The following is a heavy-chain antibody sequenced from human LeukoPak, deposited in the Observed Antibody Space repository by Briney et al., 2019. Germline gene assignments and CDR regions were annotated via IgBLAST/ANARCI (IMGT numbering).Heavy chain of an antibody. CDR1: GGSFSGYY. Sequence: PSETLSLTCAVYGGSFSGYYWSWIRQPPGKGLEWIGEINHSGSTNYNPSLKSRVTISVDTSKNQFSLKLSSVTAADTAVYYCARRGSYSRGAFDIWGQGTMVTVSS. D-gene: IGHD1-26*01. J-gene: IGHJ3*02. CDR2: INHSGST. CDR3: ARRGSYSRGAFDI. V-gene: IGHV4-34*01.